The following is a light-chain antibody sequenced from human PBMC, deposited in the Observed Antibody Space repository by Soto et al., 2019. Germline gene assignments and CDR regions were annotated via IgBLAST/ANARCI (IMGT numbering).Light chain of an antibody. CDR3: QQSFSTLGWT. Sequence: DSQMTQSPSTLSASVGDRVTITCRASQTISNWLAWYQQKPGKAPKLLIYDASSLESGVPSRFSGSGSGTDFTLTISSLQPEDFATYYCQQSFSTLGWTFGQGTKVDI. CDR2: DAS. V-gene: IGKV1-5*01. CDR1: QTISNW. J-gene: IGKJ1*01.